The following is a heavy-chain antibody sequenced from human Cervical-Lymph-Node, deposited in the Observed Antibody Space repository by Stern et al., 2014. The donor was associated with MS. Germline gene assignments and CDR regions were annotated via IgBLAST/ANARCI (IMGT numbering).Heavy chain of an antibody. CDR2: IWYDGNKK. V-gene: IGHV3-33*01. J-gene: IGHJ4*02. CDR1: GFTFSNYG. CDR3: ARGNWNYEGMGY. Sequence: QDQLVESGGGVVQPGRSLRLSCAASGFTFSNYGMHWVRQAPGKGLEWLAVIWYDGNKKYYADSVKGRFTISRDNSKNTLFLQMSSLTAEDTALYYCARGNWNYEGMGYWGQGPLVTVSS. D-gene: IGHD1-7*01.